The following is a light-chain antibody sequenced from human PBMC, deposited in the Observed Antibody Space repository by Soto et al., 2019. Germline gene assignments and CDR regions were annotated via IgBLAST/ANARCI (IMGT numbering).Light chain of an antibody. Sequence: DIQMTQSPSSLSASVGDRVTITCRASQGIRSDLGWYQQKPGKAPKRLIYAASSLQSGVPSRFSGSGSGTEIPLTISHPEPEKFGNYYWPTPKSNPFTFGGGTTVEIK. CDR2: AAS. J-gene: IGKJ4*01. CDR3: PTPKSNPFT. CDR1: QGIRSD. V-gene: IGKV1-17*02.